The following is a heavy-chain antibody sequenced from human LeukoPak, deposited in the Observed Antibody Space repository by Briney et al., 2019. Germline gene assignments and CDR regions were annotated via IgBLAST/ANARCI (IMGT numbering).Heavy chain of an antibody. CDR1: GFTFSSYS. V-gene: IGHV3-48*01. CDR3: ARLIRSSNAFDI. CDR2: ISSGSSNK. Sequence: GGSLRLSCAASGFTFSSYSMNWVRQTPEKGLEWVSYISSGSSNKYYADSVKGRFTISRDNAKNSLFLQMNSLRVEDTAVYYCARLIRSSNAFDIWGQGTMVTVSS. J-gene: IGHJ3*02. D-gene: IGHD2-8*01.